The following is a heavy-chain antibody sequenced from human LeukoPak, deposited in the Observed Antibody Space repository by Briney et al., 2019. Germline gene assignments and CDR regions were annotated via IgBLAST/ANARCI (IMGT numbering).Heavy chain of an antibody. CDR2: IYSGGST. CDR1: GFTVSSNY. Sequence: GGSLRLSCAASGFTVSSNYMSWVRQAPGKGLEWVSVIYSGGSTYYADSVKGRFTISRDNSKNTLYLQMNSLRAEDTAVYYCAREETDYDILTGYYHWGQGTLVTVSS. V-gene: IGHV3-66*01. J-gene: IGHJ5*02. CDR3: AREETDYDILTGYYH. D-gene: IGHD3-9*01.